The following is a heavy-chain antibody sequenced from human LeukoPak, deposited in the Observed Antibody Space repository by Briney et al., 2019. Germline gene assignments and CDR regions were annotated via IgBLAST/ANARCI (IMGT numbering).Heavy chain of an antibody. CDR2: MHYSGSP. J-gene: IGHJ2*01. CDR1: GDSISMSTYY. V-gene: IGHV4-39*01. Sequence: PSETLTLTCTVSGDSISMSTYYWGWIRQPPGKGLEWIGNMHYSGSPNYNPSLRSRVTMSGDTSNNQLSLKLNSVTAADTAMYYCARYSTIGAGGRGWYFDLWGRGTLVTVSS. CDR3: ARYSTIGAGGRGWYFDL. D-gene: IGHD6-13*01.